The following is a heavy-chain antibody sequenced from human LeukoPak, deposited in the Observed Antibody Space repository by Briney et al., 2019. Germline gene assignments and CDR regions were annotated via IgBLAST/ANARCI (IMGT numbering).Heavy chain of an antibody. D-gene: IGHD2-15*01. J-gene: IGHJ5*02. Sequence: ASVKVSCKASGYTFTSYYMHWVRQAPGQGLEWMGIINPSGGSTSYAQKFQGRVTMTTDTSTSTAYMELRSLRSDDTAVYYCARDKYCSGASCYSGVGFDPWGQGTLVTVSS. CDR1: GYTFTSYY. V-gene: IGHV1-46*01. CDR2: INPSGGST. CDR3: ARDKYCSGASCYSGVGFDP.